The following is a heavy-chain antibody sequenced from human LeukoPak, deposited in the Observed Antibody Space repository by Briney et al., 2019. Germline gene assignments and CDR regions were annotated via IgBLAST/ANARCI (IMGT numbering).Heavy chain of an antibody. D-gene: IGHD3-10*01. CDR2: IKQDGSEK. Sequence: PGGSLRLSCAASGFTFSSYWMSWVRQAPGKGLEWVANIKQDGSEKYYVDSVKGRFTISRDNAKNSLYLQMNSLRAEDTAVYYCARCMVRGVMDMDEFDYWGQGTLVTVSS. V-gene: IGHV3-7*01. J-gene: IGHJ4*02. CDR1: GFTFSSYW. CDR3: ARCMVRGVMDMDEFDY.